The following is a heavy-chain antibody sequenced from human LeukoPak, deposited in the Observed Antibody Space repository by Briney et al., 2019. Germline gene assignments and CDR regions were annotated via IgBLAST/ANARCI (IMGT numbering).Heavy chain of an antibody. CDR3: ARVYAPSANFDY. CDR1: GFTFSSYA. V-gene: IGHV3-23*01. CDR2: VIDNGGFT. D-gene: IGHD3-16*01. J-gene: IGHJ4*02. Sequence: GGSLRLSCAASGFTFSSYAITWVRQAPGKGLEWVSTVIDNGGFTYYADSVKGLFTISRDNSKGALYLQMNSLRVEDTAVYYCARVYAPSANFDYWGQGTLVTVSS.